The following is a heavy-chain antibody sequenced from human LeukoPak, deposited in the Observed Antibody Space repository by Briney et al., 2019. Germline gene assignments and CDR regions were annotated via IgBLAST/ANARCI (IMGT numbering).Heavy chain of an antibody. D-gene: IGHD3-22*01. Sequence: GASVKLSCKASGGTFSSYAISWVRQAPGQGLEWMGGIIPILGTANYAQKFQGRVTITADESTSTAYMELSSLRSEDTAVYYCAGADSSGYDDDDAFDIWGQGTMVTVSS. CDR3: AGADSSGYDDDDAFDI. CDR1: GGTFSSYA. CDR2: IIPILGTA. V-gene: IGHV1-69*13. J-gene: IGHJ3*02.